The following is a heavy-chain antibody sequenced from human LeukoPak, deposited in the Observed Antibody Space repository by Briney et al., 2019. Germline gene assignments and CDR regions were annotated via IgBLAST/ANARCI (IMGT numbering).Heavy chain of an antibody. CDR2: IHHSGRT. CDR1: ADSINTYY. V-gene: IGHV4-59*12. J-gene: IGHJ3*02. CDR3: ARDFRQQLSIDAFDI. D-gene: IGHD6-13*01. Sequence: KPSETLSLTCTVSADSINTYYWSWIRQPPGKGLEWIGNIHHSGRTNYNPSFKSRVTISVDTSKNQFSLKVDSVTAADTAVYYCARDFRQQLSIDAFDIWGQGTMVTVSS.